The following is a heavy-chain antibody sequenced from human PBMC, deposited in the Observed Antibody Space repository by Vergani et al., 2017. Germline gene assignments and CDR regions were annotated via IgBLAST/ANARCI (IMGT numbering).Heavy chain of an antibody. CDR1: GVSISSGGYY. D-gene: IGHD2-15*01. CDR3: ARIALIAQSGMDV. CDR2: IYYSGST. J-gene: IGHJ6*02. V-gene: IGHV4-31*03. Sequence: QVQLQQWGPGLVKPSQTLSLTCTVSGVSISSGGYYWSWIRQHPGKGLEWIGYIYYSGSTYSNPSLKSRVTISVDTSKNQFSLKLSSVTAADTAVYYCARIALIAQSGMDVWGQGTTVTVSS.